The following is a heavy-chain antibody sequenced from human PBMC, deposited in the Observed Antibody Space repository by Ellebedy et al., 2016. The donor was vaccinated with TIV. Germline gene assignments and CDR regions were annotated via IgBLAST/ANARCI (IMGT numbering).Heavy chain of an antibody. J-gene: IGHJ4*02. CDR3: TTDTRRDGDY. CDR2: IKSKTDGGTT. V-gene: IGHV3-15*01. D-gene: IGHD2-2*01. CDR1: GFTFSNAW. Sequence: GESLKISCAASGFTFSNAWMSWVRQAPGKGLEWVGRIKSKTDGGTTDYAAPVKGRFTISSDDSKNTLYLQMNSLKTEDTAVYYCTTDTRRDGDYWGQGTLVTVSS.